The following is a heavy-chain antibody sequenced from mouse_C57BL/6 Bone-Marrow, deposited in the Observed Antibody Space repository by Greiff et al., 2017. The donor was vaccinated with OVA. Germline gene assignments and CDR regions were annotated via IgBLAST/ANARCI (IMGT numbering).Heavy chain of an antibody. CDR1: GFTFSDYY. D-gene: IGHD2-2*01. Sequence: EVHLVESGGGLVQPGGSLKLSCAASGFTFSDYYMYWVRQTPEKRLEWVAYISNGGGSTYYPDTVKGRFTISRDNAKNTLYLQMSRLKSEDTAMYYRARRWLRRDPRYYYAMDYWGQGTSVTVSS. CDR2: ISNGGGST. CDR3: ARRWLRRDPRYYYAMDY. J-gene: IGHJ4*01. V-gene: IGHV5-12*01.